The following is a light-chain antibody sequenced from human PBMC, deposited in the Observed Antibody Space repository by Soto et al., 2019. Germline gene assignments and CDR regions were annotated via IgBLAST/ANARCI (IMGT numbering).Light chain of an antibody. V-gene: IGKV3-20*01. Sequence: EIVLTQSPGTLSLSPGERATLSCRASQSVSSSSYLAWYQQKPGQAPRLLIYCASSSATGLTDRFSGSGTGTDFTLTISQLEPDDFSVYYCQQYCSSLTFGEGTKVEIK. CDR2: CAS. J-gene: IGKJ4*01. CDR1: QSVSSSSY. CDR3: QQYCSSLT.